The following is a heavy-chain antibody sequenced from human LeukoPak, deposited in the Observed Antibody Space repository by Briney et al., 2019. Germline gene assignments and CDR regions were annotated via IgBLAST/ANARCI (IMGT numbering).Heavy chain of an antibody. J-gene: IGHJ4*02. CDR3: TRYNNDHFDY. CDR2: IAYDGSRA. CDR1: GFTFGGYG. D-gene: IGHD1-14*01. Sequence: GGSLRLSCAGSGFTFGGYGMHWFRQTPGKGLEWVVVIAYDGSRAFYADSVKGRFTISRDNSKNTMSVQMDDLRAEDTAVYYCTRYNNDHFDYWGQGTLVTVSS. V-gene: IGHV3-33*01.